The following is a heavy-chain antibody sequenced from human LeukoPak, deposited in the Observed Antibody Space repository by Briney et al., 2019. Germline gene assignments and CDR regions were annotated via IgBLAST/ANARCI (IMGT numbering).Heavy chain of an antibody. Sequence: SETLSLTCTVSGGSISSYYWSWIRQPPGKGLEWIGYIYYSGSTNYNPSLKSRVTISVDTSKNQFSLKLSSVTAADTAVYYCARADFWSGYHDWGQGTLVTVSP. CDR3: ARADFWSGYHD. CDR1: GGSISSYY. J-gene: IGHJ4*02. V-gene: IGHV4-59*01. D-gene: IGHD3-3*01. CDR2: IYYSGST.